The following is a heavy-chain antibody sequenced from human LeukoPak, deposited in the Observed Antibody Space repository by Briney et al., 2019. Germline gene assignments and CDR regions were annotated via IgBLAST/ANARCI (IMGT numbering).Heavy chain of an antibody. CDR3: ARATLDN. CDR2: IYSGGST. CDR1: GFTVSNDY. J-gene: IGHJ4*02. Sequence: GGSLRLSCAAPGFTVSNDYISWVRQAPGKGLEWVSVIYSGGSTKYADSVKARFTISRDNSKNTVYLQMNSLRADDTAVYYCARATLDNWGQGTLVTVSS. V-gene: IGHV3-53*01.